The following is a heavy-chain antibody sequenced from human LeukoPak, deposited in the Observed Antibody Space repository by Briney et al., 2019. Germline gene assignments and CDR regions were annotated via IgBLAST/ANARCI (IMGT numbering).Heavy chain of an antibody. CDR1: GFTFSSYA. Sequence: GGSLRLSCAASGFTFSSYAMSWVGPAPGKGLEWVSAISGSGGSTYYADSLKGRFTISRDNSKNTLYLQMNSLRAEETAVYYCANTPVPDLEYCSSTSCYTPGYWGQGTLVTVSS. CDR3: ANTPVPDLEYCSSTSCYTPGY. V-gene: IGHV3-23*01. D-gene: IGHD2-2*02. J-gene: IGHJ4*02. CDR2: ISGSGGST.